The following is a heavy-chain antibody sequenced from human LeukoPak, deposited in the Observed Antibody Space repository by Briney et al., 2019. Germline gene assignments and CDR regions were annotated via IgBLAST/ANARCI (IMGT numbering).Heavy chain of an antibody. J-gene: IGHJ4*02. V-gene: IGHV3-33*01. D-gene: IGHD2-2*01. CDR2: IWYDGSNK. CDR3: ARAGIGNALDY. CDR1: GFTFSKYG. Sequence: PGMSLRLSCAASGFTFSKYGINWVRQAPGKGLEWVAIIWYDGSNKYFAKSVMGRFTISKDNSKNTVYLQMNSLRIEDTAVYHCARAGIGNALDYWGQGTQVTVSS.